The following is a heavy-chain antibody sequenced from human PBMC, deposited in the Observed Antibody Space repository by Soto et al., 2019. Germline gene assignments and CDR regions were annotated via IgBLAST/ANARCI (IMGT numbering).Heavy chain of an antibody. CDR3: ASGTFNDISFDS. V-gene: IGHV4-31*03. J-gene: IGHJ4*02. CDR2: IYYTGAA. Sequence: QVQLQESGPGLVKPSQTLTLTCSVSGGSIGTGGFYWSWARQLPGKGLQWIGYIYYTGAAYYNPALKSRVVISLDTSANQFSLSLTSLTAADTVVYYCASGTFNDISFDSWGQGRLVTVSS. D-gene: IGHD2-21*01. CDR1: GGSIGTGGFY.